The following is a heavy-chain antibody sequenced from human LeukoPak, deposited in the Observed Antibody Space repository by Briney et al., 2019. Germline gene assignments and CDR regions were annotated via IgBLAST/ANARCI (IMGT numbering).Heavy chain of an antibody. Sequence: PGWSLRLSCAASGFTFSSYAFHWVRQAPGKGLEWVAVISYDGSNKYYADSVKGRFTISRDNSKNTLYLQMNSLRAEDTALYYCARGSDTAGSYRPFDYWGQGTLVTVSS. V-gene: IGHV3-30*04. CDR2: ISYDGSNK. D-gene: IGHD3-10*01. J-gene: IGHJ4*02. CDR1: GFTFSSYA. CDR3: ARGSDTAGSYRPFDY.